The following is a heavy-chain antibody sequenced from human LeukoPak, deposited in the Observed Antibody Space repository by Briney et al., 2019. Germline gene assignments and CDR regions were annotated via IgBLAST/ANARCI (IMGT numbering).Heavy chain of an antibody. CDR1: GFTFSSYA. CDR3: AKPIGPRYGDYHNSCFDS. CDR2: ISTTT. J-gene: IGHJ5*01. V-gene: IGHV3-23*01. D-gene: IGHD4-17*01. Sequence: GALRLSCAASGFTFSSYAMSWIRQVPAKGLEWVSAISTTTYYADFVEGRFTISRDNSKNTLYLQVNSLRAEDTAVYYCAKPIGPRYGDYHNSCFDSWGQGTLVTVSS.